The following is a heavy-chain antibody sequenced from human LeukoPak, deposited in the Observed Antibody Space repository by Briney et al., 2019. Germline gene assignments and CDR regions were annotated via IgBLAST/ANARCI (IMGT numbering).Heavy chain of an antibody. D-gene: IGHD3-16*01. J-gene: IGHJ6*02. CDR3: ARGLITFGGVPYYYYYYGMDV. CDR2: MNPNSGNT. V-gene: IGHV1-8*01. Sequence: ASVKVSCKASGYTFTSYDINWVRQATGQGLEGMGWMNPNSGNTGYAQKFQGRVTMTRNTSISTAYMKLSSLRSEDTAVYYCARGLITFGGVPYYYYYYGMDVWGQGTTVTVSS. CDR1: GYTFTSYD.